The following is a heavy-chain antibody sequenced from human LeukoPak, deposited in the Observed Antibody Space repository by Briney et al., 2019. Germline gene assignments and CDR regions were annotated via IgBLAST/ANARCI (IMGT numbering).Heavy chain of an antibody. CDR3: AREGSYYGYYYYYMDV. J-gene: IGHJ6*03. CDR2: ISTYDGST. D-gene: IGHD3-16*01. V-gene: IGHV1-18*01. CDR1: GYTFTTYG. Sequence: AASVKVSCKASGYTFTTYGINWVRQAPGQGLEWMGWISTYDGSTKYAQKLRDRVTMIREISTSTVYMELRSLRSDDTAVYYCAREGSYYGYYYYYMDVWGKGTTVTVSS.